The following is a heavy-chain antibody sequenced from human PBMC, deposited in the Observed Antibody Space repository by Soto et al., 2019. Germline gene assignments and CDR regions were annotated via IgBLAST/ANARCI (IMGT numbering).Heavy chain of an antibody. J-gene: IGHJ5*02. CDR3: SRRAPEGFDP. CDR2: IDYSGST. Sequence: SETLSLTCTVSGGAIRSSNYYWAWIRQPPGKGLEWIGSIDYSGSTYYNPSLKSRVTISVDTSKNHFSLKLGYVTAADTDLYYCSRRAPEGFDPWGQGTLVTVSS. CDR1: GGAIRSSNYY. V-gene: IGHV4-39*02.